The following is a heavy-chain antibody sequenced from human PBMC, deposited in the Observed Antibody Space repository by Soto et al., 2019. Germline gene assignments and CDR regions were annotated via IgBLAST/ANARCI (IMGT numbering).Heavy chain of an antibody. D-gene: IGHD4-17*01. CDR1: GGTFSSYA. Sequence: SVKVSCKASGGTFSSYAISWVRQAPGQGLEWMGGTIPIFGTANYAQKFQGRVTITADESTSTAYMELSSLRSEDTAVYYCATRHGDSNGDYGVGYYYYYGMNVWGQGTTVTVSS. CDR3: ATRHGDSNGDYGVGYYYYYGMNV. J-gene: IGHJ6*02. V-gene: IGHV1-69*13. CDR2: TIPIFGTA.